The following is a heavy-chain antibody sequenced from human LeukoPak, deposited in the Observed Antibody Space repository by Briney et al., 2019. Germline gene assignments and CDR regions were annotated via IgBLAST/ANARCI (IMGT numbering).Heavy chain of an antibody. CDR3: ADPGAQADF. CDR2: IGSDSSYT. CDR1: GFPFSGYA. J-gene: IGHJ4*02. Sequence: PGGSLRLSCAASGFPFSGYAMSWIRQAPGKGLEWVSTIGSDSSYTYYTDSVKGRFTNSRDNSKNTVYLQMNSLRVDDTAVYYCADPGAQADFWGLGTLVTVSS. V-gene: IGHV3-23*01. D-gene: IGHD7-27*01.